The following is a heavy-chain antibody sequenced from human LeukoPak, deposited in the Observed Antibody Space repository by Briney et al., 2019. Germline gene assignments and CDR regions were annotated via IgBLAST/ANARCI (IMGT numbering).Heavy chain of an antibody. Sequence: GGSLRLSCAASGFRFDSYPMNWVRQPPGKGMEWLSNVRTRGDPTSYADSVRGRFTISRDNAKKSLFLQINSLRVEDTAVYFCVRDVDYAFVYWGQGVLVIVSS. V-gene: IGHV3-48*01. D-gene: IGHD4-17*01. CDR1: GFRFDSYP. J-gene: IGHJ4*02. CDR3: VRDVDYAFVY. CDR2: VRTRGDPT.